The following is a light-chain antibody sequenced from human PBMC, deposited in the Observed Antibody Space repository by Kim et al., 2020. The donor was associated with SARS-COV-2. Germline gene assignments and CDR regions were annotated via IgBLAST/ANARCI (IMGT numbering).Light chain of an antibody. Sequence: DIQMTQSPSSLSASVGDRVTITCRASQGIDNYLAWYQQKPAKVPKLLIYGASTLQPGVPSRFSGSASGTDFTLTISSLQPEDVATDYCQKYNSGPYTFGQGTKLEI. V-gene: IGKV1-27*01. CDR1: QGIDNY. J-gene: IGKJ2*01. CDR3: QKYNSGPYT. CDR2: GAS.